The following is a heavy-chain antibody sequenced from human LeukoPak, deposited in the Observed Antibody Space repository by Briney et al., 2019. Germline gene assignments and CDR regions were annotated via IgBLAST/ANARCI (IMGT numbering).Heavy chain of an antibody. Sequence: GGSLRLSCAASGFTFSDYYMSWIRQAPGKGLEWVSYISSSGSTIYYADSVKGRFTISRDNAKNSLYLQMNSLRAEDTAVYDCARHAAIVDYYYMDVWGKGTTVTVSS. CDR3: ARHAAIVDYYYMDV. J-gene: IGHJ6*03. CDR1: GFTFSDYY. CDR2: ISSSGSTI. D-gene: IGHD2-15*01. V-gene: IGHV3-11*04.